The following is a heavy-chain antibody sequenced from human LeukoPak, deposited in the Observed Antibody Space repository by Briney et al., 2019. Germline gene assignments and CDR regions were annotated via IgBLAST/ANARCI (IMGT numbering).Heavy chain of an antibody. J-gene: IGHJ2*01. V-gene: IGHV5-51*01. D-gene: IGHD2-21*01. CDR1: GYDFTKYW. CDR2: IYPDDSDT. Sequence: GESLKISCQTSGYDFTKYWIGWVRQKSGRGLEWMGIIYPDDSDTRYNPSFQGQVIITADKSVNTAHLQWSSLKASDTALCYCARLLGSDVVLVPSAFDLWGRGTLVTVSS. CDR3: ARLLGSDVVLVPSAFDL.